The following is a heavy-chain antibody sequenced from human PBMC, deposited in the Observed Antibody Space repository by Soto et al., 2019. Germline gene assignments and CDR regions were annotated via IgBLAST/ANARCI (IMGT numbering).Heavy chain of an antibody. CDR3: ARDWNDLGGGFDY. CDR2: ISSSSSYI. Sequence: EVQLVESGGGLVKPGGSLRLSCAASGFTFRSYSMNWVRQAPGKGLEWVSSISSSSSYIYYADSVKGRFTFSRDNAKNSLYLQMNSLRAEDTAVYYCARDWNDLGGGFDYWGQGTLVTVSS. CDR1: GFTFRSYS. J-gene: IGHJ4*02. D-gene: IGHD1-1*01. V-gene: IGHV3-21*01.